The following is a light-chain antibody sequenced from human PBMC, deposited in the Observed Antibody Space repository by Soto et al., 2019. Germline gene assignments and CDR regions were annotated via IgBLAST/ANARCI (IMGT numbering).Light chain of an antibody. CDR2: VNS. J-gene: IGLJ2*01. CDR1: SSNIGAGYD. CDR3: QSYDSSLSAVV. Sequence: QAVVTQPPSVSGAPGPRVTISCTGSSSNIGAGYDVHWYQQLPGTAPKLLIYVNSNRPSGVPDRFSGSKSGTSASLAITGLQAEDEADYYCQSYDSSLSAVVFGGGTKLTVL. V-gene: IGLV1-40*01.